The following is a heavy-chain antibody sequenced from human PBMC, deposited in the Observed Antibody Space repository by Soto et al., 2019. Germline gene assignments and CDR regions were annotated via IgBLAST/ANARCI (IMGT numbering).Heavy chain of an antibody. CDR1: GFTFSGYG. CDR3: AKDWNAGTYLDA. V-gene: IGHV3-30*18. J-gene: IGHJ4*02. CDR2: VLADGRKQ. Sequence: QMQLVESGGGVVQPGTSLRLSCATSGFTFSGYGMHWVRQAPGKGLEWVALVLADGRKQHYADSVKGRFSISRDNSRNTLYLQMNSLRGEDTAVYYCAKDWNAGTYLDAWGQGTLVTVFS. D-gene: IGHD6-13*01.